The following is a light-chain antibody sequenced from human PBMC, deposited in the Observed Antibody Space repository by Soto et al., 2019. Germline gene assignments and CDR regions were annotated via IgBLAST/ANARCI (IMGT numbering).Light chain of an antibody. V-gene: IGKV3-11*01. CDR1: QRIGGY. J-gene: IGKJ1*01. Sequence: EIVLTQSPATLSLSPGERATLSYRASQRIGGYLGWYQQKPGQAPRLLIYDASNRATGIPVRFSGSGSGTDYTLTITNLEPEDFAIYYCQQRSNWPWTFGQGTKVDIK. CDR3: QQRSNWPWT. CDR2: DAS.